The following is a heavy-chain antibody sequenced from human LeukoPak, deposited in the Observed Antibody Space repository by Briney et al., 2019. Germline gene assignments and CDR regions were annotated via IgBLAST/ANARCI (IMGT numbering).Heavy chain of an antibody. CDR3: ATGGSGWLFLDY. D-gene: IGHD6-19*01. J-gene: IGHJ4*02. CDR1: GYTLTELS. V-gene: IGHV1-24*01. Sequence: ASVKVSCKVSGYTLTELSMHWVRQAPGKGLEWMGGFDPEDGETIYAQKFQGRVTMTEDTSTDTAYMELSSLRSEDTAVYYCATGGSGWLFLDYWGQGTLVTVSS. CDR2: FDPEDGET.